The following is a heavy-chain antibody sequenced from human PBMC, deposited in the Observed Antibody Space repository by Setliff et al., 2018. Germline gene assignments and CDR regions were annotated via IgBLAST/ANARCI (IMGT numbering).Heavy chain of an antibody. V-gene: IGHV1-46*01. J-gene: IGHJ5*02. CDR2: VNPSGGKT. CDR3: ARAPWGDDYDSLYTWFDP. Sequence: ASVKVSCKTSGYGFTSHYFHWLRQAPGQGLEWMGIVNPSGGKTTLSQKFQGRVSMTADVSTATVYMELHSLTSEDTAIYYCARAPWGDDYDSLYTWFDPWGQGSLVTVSS. D-gene: IGHD3-22*01. CDR1: GYGFTSHY.